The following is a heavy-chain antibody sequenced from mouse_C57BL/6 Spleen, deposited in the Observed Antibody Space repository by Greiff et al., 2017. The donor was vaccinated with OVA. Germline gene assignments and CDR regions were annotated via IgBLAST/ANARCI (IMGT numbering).Heavy chain of an antibody. V-gene: IGHV1-9*01. Sequence: QVQLQQSGAELMKPGASVKLSCKATGYTFTGYWLEWVKQRPGHGLEWIGEILPGSGSTNYNEKFKGKATFTADTSSNTAYMQLSSLTTEDSAIYDCARRDFCYGNFVGAMDYWGQGTSVTVSS. D-gene: IGHD2-1*01. CDR3: ARRDFCYGNFVGAMDY. J-gene: IGHJ4*01. CDR1: GYTFTGYW. CDR2: ILPGSGST.